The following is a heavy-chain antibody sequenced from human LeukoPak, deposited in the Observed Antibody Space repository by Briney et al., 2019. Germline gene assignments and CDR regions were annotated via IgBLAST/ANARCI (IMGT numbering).Heavy chain of an antibody. Sequence: GGSLRLSCAASGFIFSSHWMSWVRQALGKGLEWVANIKQDGSETSYVDSVRGRFTISRDNAKNSLYLQMNSLRAEDTAVYYCARDMLRGVAEIDSWGQGILVTVS. CDR2: IKQDGSET. CDR1: GFIFSSHW. J-gene: IGHJ4*02. D-gene: IGHD3-10*01. CDR3: ARDMLRGVAEIDS. V-gene: IGHV3-7*05.